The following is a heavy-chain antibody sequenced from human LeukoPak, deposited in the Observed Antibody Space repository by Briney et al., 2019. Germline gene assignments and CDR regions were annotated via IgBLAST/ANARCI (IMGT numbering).Heavy chain of an antibody. V-gene: IGHV3-21*01. D-gene: IGHD4-17*01. Sequence: GGSLRLSCAASGFTFSSYSMNWVRQAPGKGLEWVSSISSSSSYIYYADSVKGRFTISRDNAKNSLYLQMNSLRAEDTAVYYCARDRKGTTELESWGQGTLVTVSS. CDR1: GFTFSSYS. J-gene: IGHJ4*02. CDR2: ISSSSSYI. CDR3: ARDRKGTTELES.